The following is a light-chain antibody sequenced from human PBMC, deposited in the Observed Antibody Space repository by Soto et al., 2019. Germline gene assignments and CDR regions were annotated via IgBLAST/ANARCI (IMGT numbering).Light chain of an antibody. Sequence: EIVLTQSPGTLTLSPGERATLSCRASQSVRSSYLAWYQQKPGQAPRLLIYGASSRATGIQDRFSGSGSGTDFTLTISRLEPEDFAVYYCQQYGNSPRTFGQGTRLEMK. CDR2: GAS. V-gene: IGKV3-20*01. CDR3: QQYGNSPRT. J-gene: IGKJ5*01. CDR1: QSVRSSY.